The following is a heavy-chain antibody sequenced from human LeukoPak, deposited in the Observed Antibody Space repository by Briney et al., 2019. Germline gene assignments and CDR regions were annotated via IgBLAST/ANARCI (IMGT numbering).Heavy chain of an antibody. CDR2: IYTSGST. CDR3: ARVSGYCSDGVCRFDY. J-gene: IGHJ4*02. CDR1: GGSISSYY. V-gene: IGHV4-4*07. D-gene: IGHD2-8*01. Sequence: SETLTLTCTVSGGSISSYYWSWIRQPAGKGLEWIGRIYTSGSTNYNPSLKSRVTISVDTSKNQFSLNLNSVTAADTAVYYCARVSGYCSDGVCRFDYWGQGALVTVSS.